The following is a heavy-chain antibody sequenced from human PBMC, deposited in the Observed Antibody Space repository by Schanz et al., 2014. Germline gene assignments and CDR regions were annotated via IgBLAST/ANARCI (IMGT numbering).Heavy chain of an antibody. CDR3: AKGRFGELSAFDI. Sequence: EVQLLESGGGLVQPGGSLRLSCAASGFTFSSYAMSWVRQAPGKGLEWVSAISGSGGSTYYADSVKGRFTISRDNSKNLLYLQMNSLRAEDTAVYYCAKGRFGELSAFDIWGQGTMXTVSS. CDR2: ISGSGGST. CDR1: GFTFSSYA. V-gene: IGHV3-23*01. J-gene: IGHJ3*02. D-gene: IGHD3-10*01.